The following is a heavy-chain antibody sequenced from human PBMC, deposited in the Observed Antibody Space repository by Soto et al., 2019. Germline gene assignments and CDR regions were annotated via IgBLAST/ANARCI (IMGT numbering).Heavy chain of an antibody. CDR3: ARVGRLGEFIAFDI. D-gene: IGHD3-16*01. Sequence: ASVKVSCKASGYTFTGYYMHWVRQAPGQGLEWMGWINPSSGGTNYAQKFQGRVTMTRDTSISTAYMELSRLRSDDTAVYYCARVGRLGEFIAFDIWGQGTMVTVSS. CDR2: INPSSGGT. V-gene: IGHV1-2*02. J-gene: IGHJ3*02. CDR1: GYTFTGYY.